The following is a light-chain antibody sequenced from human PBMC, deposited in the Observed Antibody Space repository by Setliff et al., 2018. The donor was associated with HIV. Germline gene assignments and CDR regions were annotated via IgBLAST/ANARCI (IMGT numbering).Light chain of an antibody. CDR1: ISDIGSYNF. J-gene: IGLJ1*01. V-gene: IGLV2-14*03. CDR3: SSYTTSSTYV. Sequence: QSALPQPASVSGSPGQSITISCSGTISDIGSYNFVSWYQQHPGKAPKLMMSDVNKRPSWVSDRFSGSKSGNTASLTISGLQAEDEANYYCSSYTTSSTYVFGPGTKVTVL. CDR2: DVN.